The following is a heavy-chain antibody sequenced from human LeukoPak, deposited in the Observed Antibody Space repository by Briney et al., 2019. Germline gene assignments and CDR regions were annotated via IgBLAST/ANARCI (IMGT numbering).Heavy chain of an antibody. Sequence: PSETLSLTCAVYGGSFSGYYWSWIRQPPGKGLEWIGEINHSGSTNYNPSLKSRVTISVDTSKNQFSLKLSSVTAADTAVYYCAGGRADYYYDGMDVWGQGTTVTVSS. CDR3: AGGRADYYYDGMDV. CDR2: INHSGST. V-gene: IGHV4-34*01. D-gene: IGHD3-10*01. J-gene: IGHJ6*02. CDR1: GGSFSGYY.